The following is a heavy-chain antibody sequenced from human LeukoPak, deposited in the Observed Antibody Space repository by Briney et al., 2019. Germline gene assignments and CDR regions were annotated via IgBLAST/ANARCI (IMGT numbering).Heavy chain of an antibody. V-gene: IGHV4-34*01. CDR3: ARDCSSTSCYGY. CDR1: GGSFSGYY. CDR2: INHSGST. J-gene: IGHJ4*02. D-gene: IGHD2-2*01. Sequence: TPSETLSLTCAVYGGSFSGYYWSWIRQPPGKGLEWIGEINHSGSTNYNPSLKSRVTISVDTSKNQFSLKLSSVTAADTAVYYCARDCSSTSCYGYWGQGTLVTASS.